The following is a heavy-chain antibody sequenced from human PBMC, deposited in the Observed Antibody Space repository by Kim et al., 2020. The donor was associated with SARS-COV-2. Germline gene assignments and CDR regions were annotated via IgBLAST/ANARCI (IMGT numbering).Heavy chain of an antibody. V-gene: IGHV3-49*02. Sequence: YAAYVKGRFTISRDESKSIAYLQMTRLKTEDTAIYYCTRVSDSGRGYFQHWGQGTLVIVSS. D-gene: IGHD6-13*01. CDR3: TRVSDSGRGYFQH. J-gene: IGHJ1*01.